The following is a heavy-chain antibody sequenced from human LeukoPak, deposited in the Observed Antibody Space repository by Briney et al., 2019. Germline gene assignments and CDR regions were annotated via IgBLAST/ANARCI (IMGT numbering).Heavy chain of an antibody. CDR2: IIPIFGTA. D-gene: IGHD3/OR15-3a*01. Sequence: ASVKVSCKASGGTFSSYAISWVRQAPGQGLEWMGGIIPIFGTANYAQKFQGRVTITADKSTSTAYVELSSLRSEDTAVYYCARATRGLGLGHFDYWGQGTLVTVSS. CDR3: ARATRGLGLGHFDY. J-gene: IGHJ4*02. V-gene: IGHV1-69*06. CDR1: GGTFSSYA.